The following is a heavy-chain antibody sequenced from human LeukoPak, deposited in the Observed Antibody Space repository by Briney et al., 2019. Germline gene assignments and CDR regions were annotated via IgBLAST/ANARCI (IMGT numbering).Heavy chain of an antibody. Sequence: PSQTLSLTCTVSGGSISSGDYYWSWIRQPPGKGLEWIGYIYYSGSTYYNPSLKSRVTISVDTSKNQFSLKLSSVTAADTAVYYCARDPAPYYYGSGSYYRSLVDVWCQGTTVTVSS. J-gene: IGHJ6*02. D-gene: IGHD3-10*01. V-gene: IGHV4-30-4*01. CDR3: ARDPAPYYYGSGSYYRSLVDV. CDR2: IYYSGST. CDR1: GGSISSGDYY.